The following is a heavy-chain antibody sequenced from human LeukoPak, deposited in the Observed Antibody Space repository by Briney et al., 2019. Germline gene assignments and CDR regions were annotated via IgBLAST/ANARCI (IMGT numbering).Heavy chain of an antibody. J-gene: IGHJ6*03. CDR2: ISPTGDST. Sequence: GGSLRLSCGASGLTLSRYAVNWVRQAPGRGLEWVSYISPTGDSTLNAEPVKGRFSVSRDNSKNMVYLQMDGLRAEDTATYFCVRKFYFYMDVWGKETTVTVSS. CDR1: GLTLSRYA. V-gene: IGHV3-23*01. CDR3: VRKFYFYMDV.